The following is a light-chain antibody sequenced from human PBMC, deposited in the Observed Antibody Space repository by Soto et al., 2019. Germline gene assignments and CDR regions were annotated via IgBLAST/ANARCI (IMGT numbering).Light chain of an antibody. CDR1: QGITND. J-gene: IGKJ4*01. Sequence: NQMTPSPSSPSASVGERSTGNCRASQGITNDLPWYQQKPEKAPKFVIYDASSLQSGVPSRFSGSGSGTDFTLTISRLQTEDFATYYCQQANSLPLTFGGGTKV. CDR3: QQANSLPLT. V-gene: IGKV1-12*01. CDR2: DAS.